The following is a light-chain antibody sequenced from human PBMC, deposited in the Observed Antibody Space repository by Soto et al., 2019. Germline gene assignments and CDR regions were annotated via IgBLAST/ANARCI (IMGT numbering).Light chain of an antibody. Sequence: EIVLTQSRATLSVSPGEGANLSCRASQSVSSNLAWYQQKPGQAPRLLIYGASTRATGIPARFSGSGSGTEFTLTISSLQSEDFAVYDCQQYNDWRTFGQGTKVEIK. CDR2: GAS. CDR1: QSVSSN. J-gene: IGKJ1*01. CDR3: QQYNDWRT. V-gene: IGKV3-15*01.